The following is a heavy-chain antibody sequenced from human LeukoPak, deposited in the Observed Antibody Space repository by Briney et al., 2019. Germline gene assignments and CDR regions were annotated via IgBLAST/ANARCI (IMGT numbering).Heavy chain of an antibody. V-gene: IGHV4-39*01. CDR1: GGSISSSSYY. J-gene: IGHJ3*02. Sequence: SETLSLTCTVSGGSISSSSYYWGWIRQPPGKGLEWIGSIYYSGSTYYNPSLKSRVTISVDTSKNQFSLKLSSVTAADTAVYYCARIDRSYSSSWYDAFDIWGQGTMVTGSS. CDR3: ARIDRSYSSSWYDAFDI. CDR2: IYYSGST. D-gene: IGHD6-13*01.